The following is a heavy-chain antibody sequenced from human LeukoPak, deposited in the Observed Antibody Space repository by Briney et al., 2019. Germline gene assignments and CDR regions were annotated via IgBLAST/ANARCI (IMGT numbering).Heavy chain of an antibody. Sequence: PGGSLRLSCAASGFTFSSYAMHWVRQAPGKGLEWVAVISYDGSNKYYADSVKGRFTISRDNSKNTLYLQMNSLRAEDTAVYYCARVGSSLTYYFDYWGQGTLVTVSS. J-gene: IGHJ4*02. CDR1: GFTFSSYA. CDR2: ISYDGSNK. CDR3: ARVGSSLTYYFDY. V-gene: IGHV3-30-3*01. D-gene: IGHD6-13*01.